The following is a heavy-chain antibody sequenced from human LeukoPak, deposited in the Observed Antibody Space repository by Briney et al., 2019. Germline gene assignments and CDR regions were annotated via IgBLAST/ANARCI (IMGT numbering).Heavy chain of an antibody. D-gene: IGHD1-1*01. Sequence: PSETLSLTCSVSGGSIATSDYFWGWIRQPPGKGLEWIATIYYSGSTYYHPSLKSRVTISEDTSKNQFSLKLNSVTAADTAVYYCARAVADNTFDYWGPGTLVTVSS. J-gene: IGHJ4*02. CDR3: ARAVADNTFDY. V-gene: IGHV4-39*01. CDR2: IYYSGST. CDR1: GGSIATSDYF.